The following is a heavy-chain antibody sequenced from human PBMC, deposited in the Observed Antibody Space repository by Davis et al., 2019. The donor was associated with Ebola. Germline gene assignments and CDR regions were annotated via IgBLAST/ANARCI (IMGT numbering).Heavy chain of an antibody. J-gene: IGHJ3*02. D-gene: IGHD6-13*01. Sequence: GESLKISCAASGFTFSSYAMSWVRQAPGKGLEWVSYISSSSSTIYYADSVKGRFTISRDNAKNSLYLQMNSLRAEDTAVYYCARGSSWYDDAFDIWGQGTMVTVSS. CDR3: ARGSSWYDDAFDI. CDR1: GFTFSSYA. CDR2: ISSSSSTI. V-gene: IGHV3-48*04.